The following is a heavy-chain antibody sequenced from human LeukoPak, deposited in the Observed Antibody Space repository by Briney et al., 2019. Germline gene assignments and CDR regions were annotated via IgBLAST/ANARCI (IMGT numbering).Heavy chain of an antibody. Sequence: GGSLRLSCAASGFTFSSYAMTWVRQAPGKGLEWVSAISGSGGSTYYADSVKGRFTISRDNSKNTLYLQMNSLRAEDTAVYYCAKDRAAAGTEPFDYWGQGTLVTVSS. CDR1: GFTFSSYA. V-gene: IGHV3-23*01. CDR2: ISGSGGST. D-gene: IGHD6-13*01. CDR3: AKDRAAAGTEPFDY. J-gene: IGHJ4*02.